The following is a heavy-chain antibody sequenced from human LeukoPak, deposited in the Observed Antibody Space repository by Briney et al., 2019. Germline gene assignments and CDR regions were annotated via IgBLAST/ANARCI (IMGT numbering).Heavy chain of an antibody. CDR1: GFTFSSYA. V-gene: IGHV3-23*01. CDR2: ISGSGGST. D-gene: IGHD6-19*01. CDR3: ARGLIAVARFDY. Sequence: GGSLRLSCAASGFTFSSYAMSWVRQAPGKGLEWVSAISGSGGSTYYADSVKGRFTISRDNSKNTLYLQMNSLGAEDTAVYYCARGLIAVARFDYWGQGTLVTVSS. J-gene: IGHJ4*02.